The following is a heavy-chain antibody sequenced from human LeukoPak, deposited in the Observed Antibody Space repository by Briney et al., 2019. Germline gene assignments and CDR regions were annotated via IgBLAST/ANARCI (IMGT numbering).Heavy chain of an antibody. J-gene: IGHJ4*02. CDR1: GFTFDDYG. V-gene: IGHV3-20*01. D-gene: IGHD5-18*01. Sequence: GSLRLSCAASGFTFDDYGMRWVRQAPGKGLEWVSGINWNGGSTGYADSVRGRFTISRDNAKNSLYLQMNSLRAEDTALYHCARGRRRGYSYGTVDYWGQGTLVTVSS. CDR2: INWNGGST. CDR3: ARGRRRGYSYGTVDY.